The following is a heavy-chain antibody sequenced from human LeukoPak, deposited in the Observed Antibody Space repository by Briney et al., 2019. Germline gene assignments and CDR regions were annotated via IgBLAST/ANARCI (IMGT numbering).Heavy chain of an antibody. J-gene: IGHJ6*02. CDR1: RFTFSSYW. D-gene: IGHD3-16*01. CDR2: IKRDGSEK. Sequence: GGSLRLSCAASRFTFSSYWMTWVRQAPGKGLEWVANIKRDGSEKYYVDSVKGRFTISRDNAKDSLFLQMNSLRVEDTAVYYCARGGGLDVWGQGATVTVSS. CDR3: ARGGGLDV. V-gene: IGHV3-7*03.